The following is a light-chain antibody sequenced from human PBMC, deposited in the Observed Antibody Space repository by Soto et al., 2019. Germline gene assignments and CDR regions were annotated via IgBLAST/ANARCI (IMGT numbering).Light chain of an antibody. J-gene: IGKJ4*01. Sequence: DIQMTQSPSSLSASVGDRVTITCRASQGISNYLAWYQQKPGKVPKLLIYAASTLQSGVPSRFSGSGSGTDFTLTISSLQPEDVATYYWQKYNSAPRLTFGGGPKVDI. CDR3: QKYNSAPRLT. CDR1: QGISNY. CDR2: AAS. V-gene: IGKV1-27*01.